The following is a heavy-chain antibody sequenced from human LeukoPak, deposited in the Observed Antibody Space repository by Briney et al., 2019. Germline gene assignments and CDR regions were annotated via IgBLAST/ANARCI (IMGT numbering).Heavy chain of an antibody. J-gene: IGHJ4*02. CDR1: GFTFSNHA. Sequence: PGGSLRLSCATSGFTFSNHAMHWVRQPTGKGLEWVSAIGTAGDTFCPGSVKGRFTISRENAKNSLSLQMNSLRAEDTAVYYCVKQQTPHGNFDYWGQGTLVTVSS. V-gene: IGHV3-13*01. CDR3: VKQQTPHGNFDY. D-gene: IGHD1/OR15-1a*01. CDR2: IGTAGDT.